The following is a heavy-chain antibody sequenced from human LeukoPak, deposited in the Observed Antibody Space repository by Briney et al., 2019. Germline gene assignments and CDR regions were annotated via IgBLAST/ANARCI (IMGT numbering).Heavy chain of an antibody. Sequence: SETLSLTCTVSGGSISSYYWSWIRQPAGKGLEWIGRIYTSGSTNYNPSLKSRVTMSVDTSKNQFSLKLSSVTAADTAVYYCARHSVRNPRSSMDVWGQGTTVTVSS. CDR3: ARHSVRNPRSSMDV. CDR2: IYTSGST. CDR1: GGSISSYY. V-gene: IGHV4-4*07. J-gene: IGHJ6*02. D-gene: IGHD3-10*01.